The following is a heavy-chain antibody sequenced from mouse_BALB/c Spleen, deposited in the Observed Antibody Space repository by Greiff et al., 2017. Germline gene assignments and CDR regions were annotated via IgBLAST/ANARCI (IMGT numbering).Heavy chain of an antibody. CDR3: ERKGYGNYERDAMDY. CDR1: GYTFTSYT. D-gene: IGHD2-1*01. CDR2: INPSSGYT. J-gene: IGHJ4*01. Sequence: QVQLQQSGAELARPGASVKMSCKASGYTFTSYTMHWVKQRPGQGLEWIGYINPSSGYTNYNQKFKDKATLTADKSSSTAYMQLSSLTSEDSAVYYCERKGYGNYERDAMDYWGQGTSVTVSS. V-gene: IGHV1-4*01.